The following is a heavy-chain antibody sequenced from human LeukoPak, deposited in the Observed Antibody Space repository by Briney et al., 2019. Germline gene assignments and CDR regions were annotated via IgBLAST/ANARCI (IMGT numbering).Heavy chain of an antibody. J-gene: IGHJ4*02. Sequence: GGSLRLSCAASGFTFSSYGMHWVRQAPGKGLEWVVFIRYDGSNKYYADSVKGRFTISRDNSKNTLYLQMNSLRAEDTAVYYCAKGPSYCSSTSCYYFDYWGQGTLVTVSS. V-gene: IGHV3-30*02. CDR1: GFTFSSYG. CDR2: IRYDGSNK. CDR3: AKGPSYCSSTSCYYFDY. D-gene: IGHD2-2*01.